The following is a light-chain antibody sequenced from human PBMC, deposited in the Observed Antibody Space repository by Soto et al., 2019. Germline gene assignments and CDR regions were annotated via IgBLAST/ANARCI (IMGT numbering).Light chain of an antibody. Sequence: DSQMTQFPSTLSASVEDRVTITCRASQSISPWLAWYQQKPGKAPKILISKASTLQSGVPPRFSGSGSGTEFNLTISSLQPDDFATYYCQQYERYPMTFGGGTKVDIK. CDR1: QSISPW. V-gene: IGKV1-5*03. CDR3: QQYERYPMT. J-gene: IGKJ4*01. CDR2: KAS.